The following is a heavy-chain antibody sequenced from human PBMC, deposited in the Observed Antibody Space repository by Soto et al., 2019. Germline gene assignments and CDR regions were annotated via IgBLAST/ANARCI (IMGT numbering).Heavy chain of an antibody. V-gene: IGHV4-39*01. D-gene: IGHD3-3*01. J-gene: IGHJ4*02. CDR2: IYYSGST. CDR3: ARGDTIFGVVPWPYYFDY. Sequence: PSETLSLTCTVSGGSISSSSYYWGWIRQPPGKGLEWIGSIYYSGSTYYNPSLKSRVTISVDTSKNQFSLKLSSVTAADTAVYYCARGDTIFGVVPWPYYFDYWGQGTLVTVSS. CDR1: GGSISSSSYY.